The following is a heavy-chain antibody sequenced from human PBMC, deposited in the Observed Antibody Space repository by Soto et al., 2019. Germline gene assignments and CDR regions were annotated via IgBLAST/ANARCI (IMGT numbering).Heavy chain of an antibody. J-gene: IGHJ6*02. CDR3: AKSRGSGNNGMDV. CDR1: GGSISGYH. Sequence: SETLPLTWTVSGGSISGYHWSWIRQFPGKELECLGYISYSGATNYNPSLKSRVTMSIDTSKNQFSLQLNSVTAADTAVYYCAKSRGSGNNGMDVWAKGPRSPSP. V-gene: IGHV4-59*08. D-gene: IGHD3-10*01. CDR2: ISYSGAT.